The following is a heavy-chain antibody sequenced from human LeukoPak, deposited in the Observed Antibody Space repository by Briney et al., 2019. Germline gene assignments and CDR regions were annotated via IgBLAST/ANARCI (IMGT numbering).Heavy chain of an antibody. V-gene: IGHV4-38-2*01. Sequence: SETLSLTCAVSGYSISSGYYWGWIRQPPGKGLEWIGSIYHSGSTYYNPSLKSRVTISVDTSKNQFSLKLSSVTAADTAVYYCARRGFLECLYNHWGQGTLVTVSS. D-gene: IGHD3-3*01. CDR2: IYHSGST. J-gene: IGHJ5*02. CDR1: GYSISSGYY. CDR3: ARRGFLECLYNH.